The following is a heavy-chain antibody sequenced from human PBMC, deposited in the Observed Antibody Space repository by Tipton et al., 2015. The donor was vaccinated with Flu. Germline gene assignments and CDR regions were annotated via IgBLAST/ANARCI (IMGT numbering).Heavy chain of an antibody. D-gene: IGHD3-16*02. CDR1: GFSIGSRYY. J-gene: IGHJ3*02. V-gene: IGHV4-38-2*01. CDR3: ARSRGYVWGSYRYSDYDAFDI. Sequence: TLSLTCVVSGFSIGSRYYWGWIRQPPGKGLEWIGSISHSGSTYYNPSLKSRVTISIDTFKNQFSLKLSSVTAADTAVYFCARSRGYVWGSYRYSDYDAFDIWGQGTMVTVSS. CDR2: ISHSGST.